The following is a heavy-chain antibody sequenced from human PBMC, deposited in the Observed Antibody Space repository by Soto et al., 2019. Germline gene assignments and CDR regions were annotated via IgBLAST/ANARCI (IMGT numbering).Heavy chain of an antibody. J-gene: IGHJ6*02. Sequence: GGSLRLSCAASGFTFSSYAMSWVRQAPGKGLEWVSAISGSGGSTYYADSVKGRFTISRDNSKNTLYLQMNSLRAEDTAVYYCAKAIVLRYFNGMDVWGQGTTVTVSS. V-gene: IGHV3-23*01. CDR3: AKAIVLRYFNGMDV. CDR1: GFTFSSYA. D-gene: IGHD3-9*01. CDR2: ISGSGGST.